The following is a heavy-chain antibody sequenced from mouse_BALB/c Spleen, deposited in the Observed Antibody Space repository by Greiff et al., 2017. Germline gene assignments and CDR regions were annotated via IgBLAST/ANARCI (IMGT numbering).Heavy chain of an antibody. D-gene: IGHD4-1*01. CDR1: GYTFTSYW. V-gene: IGHV1-87*01. CDR2: IYPGDGDT. CDR3: ARGANWGYWYFDV. Sequence: VKLQESGAELARPGASVKLSCKASGYTFTSYWMQWVKQRPGQGLEWIGAIYPGDGDTRYTQKFKGKATLTADKSSSTAYMQLSSLASEDSAVYYCARGANWGYWYFDVWGAGTTVTVSS. J-gene: IGHJ1*01.